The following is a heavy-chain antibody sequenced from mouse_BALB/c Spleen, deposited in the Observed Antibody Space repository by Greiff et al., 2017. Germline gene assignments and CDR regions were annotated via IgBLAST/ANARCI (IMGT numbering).Heavy chain of an antibody. V-gene: IGHV4-1*02. CDR2: INPDSSTI. D-gene: IGHD2-1*01. CDR1: GFDFSRYW. CDR3: ARRDLLWALFAY. J-gene: IGHJ3*01. Sequence: EVKLLESGGGLVQPGGSLKLSCAASGFDFSRYWMSWVRQAPGKGLEWIGEINPDSSTINYTPSLKDKFIISRDNAKNTLYLQMSKVRSEDTALYYCARRDLLWALFAYWGQGTLVTVSA.